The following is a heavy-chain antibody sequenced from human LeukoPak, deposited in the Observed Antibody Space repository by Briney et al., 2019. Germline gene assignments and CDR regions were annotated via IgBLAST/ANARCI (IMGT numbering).Heavy chain of an antibody. CDR1: GFTFNTYA. D-gene: IGHD5-12*01. CDR3: AKDLSGYELDY. J-gene: IGHJ4*02. Sequence: GGSLRLSCAASGFTFNTYAMSWVRQAPGQGLEWVSAISGSGDGTYYADSVKGRFTISRDNSKNTLYLHKNSLRAEDTAVYYCAKDLSGYELDYWGQGTLVTVSS. V-gene: IGHV3-23*01. CDR2: ISGSGDGT.